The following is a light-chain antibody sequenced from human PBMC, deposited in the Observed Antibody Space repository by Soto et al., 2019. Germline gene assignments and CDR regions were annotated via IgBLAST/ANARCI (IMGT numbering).Light chain of an antibody. V-gene: IGKV1-5*03. J-gene: IGKJ1*01. CDR1: QSISKW. Sequence: DIQMTQSPSTLAASVGDRVTFTCRASQSISKWLAWYQQKPGKAPKLLIYQASSLESGVPSRFSGSGSGTEFTLTISSRQPDDFGTYYCQQYGSYSPWTFGQGTKVEIK. CDR2: QAS. CDR3: QQYGSYSPWT.